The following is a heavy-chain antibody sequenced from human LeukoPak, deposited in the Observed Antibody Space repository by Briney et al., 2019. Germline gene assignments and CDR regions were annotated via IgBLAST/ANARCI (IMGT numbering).Heavy chain of an antibody. CDR1: GFTFSSYG. V-gene: IGHV3-23*01. CDR3: AKKWGLLLGCVDY. Sequence: PGGSLRLSCAASGFTFSSYGMHWVRQAPGKGLEWVSAISGSGGSTYYADSVKGRFTISRDNSKNTLYLQMNSLRAEDTAVYYCAKKWGLLLGCVDYWGQGTLVTVSS. CDR2: ISGSGGST. D-gene: IGHD3-22*01. J-gene: IGHJ4*02.